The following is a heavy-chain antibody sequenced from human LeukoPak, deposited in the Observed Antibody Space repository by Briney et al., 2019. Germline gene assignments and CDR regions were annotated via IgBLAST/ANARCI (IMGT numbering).Heavy chain of an antibody. Sequence: SGTLSLTCAVSGGSISSSNWRSWVRQPPGKGLEWIGEIYHSGSTNYNPSLKSRVTISVDKSKNQFSLKLDSVTAADTAVYYCARDNIVVVAATKAYYFDYWGQGTLVTVSS. CDR1: GGSISSSNW. CDR3: ARDNIVVVAATKAYYFDY. CDR2: IYHSGST. V-gene: IGHV4-4*02. J-gene: IGHJ4*02. D-gene: IGHD2-15*01.